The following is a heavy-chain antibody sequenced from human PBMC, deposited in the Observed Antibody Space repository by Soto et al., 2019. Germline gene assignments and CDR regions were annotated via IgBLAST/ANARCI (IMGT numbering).Heavy chain of an antibody. CDR1: GFNFSTYG. CDR2: ISDSGRTI. CDR3: ARDLLHYDFWSGYSAYFYYGMDV. J-gene: IGHJ6*02. D-gene: IGHD3-3*01. Sequence: GGSLRLSCAASGFNFSTYGMDWVRQVPGKGLEWVSYISDSGRTIYYADSVKGRFTVSRDDAQNSVYLQMDSLRAEDTAVYYCARDLLHYDFWSGYSAYFYYGMDVWGPGTTVTVSS. V-gene: IGHV3-48*04.